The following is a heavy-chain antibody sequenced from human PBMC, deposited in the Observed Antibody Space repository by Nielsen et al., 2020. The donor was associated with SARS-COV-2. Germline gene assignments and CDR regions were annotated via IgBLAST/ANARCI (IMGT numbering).Heavy chain of an antibody. CDR1: GFTFDDYT. Sequence: GESLKISCAASGFTFDDYTMHWVRQAPGKGLEWVSLISWDGGSTYYADSVKGRFTISRDNSKNTLYLQMNSLRAEDTAVYYCAKGGFTLGYYGMDVWGQGTTVTVSS. D-gene: IGHD3-10*01. V-gene: IGHV3-43*01. CDR3: AKGGFTLGYYGMDV. J-gene: IGHJ6*02. CDR2: ISWDGGST.